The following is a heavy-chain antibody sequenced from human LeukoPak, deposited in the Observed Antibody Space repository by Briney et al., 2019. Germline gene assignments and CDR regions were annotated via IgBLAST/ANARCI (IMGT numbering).Heavy chain of an antibody. V-gene: IGHV1-18*01. CDR2: ISAYNGNT. CDR1: GYTFTSYG. CDR3: ARGSSSTDYFDY. D-gene: IGHD2/OR15-2a*01. Sequence: ASVTVSCKASGYTFTSYGISWVRQAPGQGREWMGWISAYNGNTNYAQKLQGRVTMTTDTSTSTAYMELRSLRSDDTAVYYCARGSSSTDYFDYWGQGTLVTVSS. J-gene: IGHJ4*02.